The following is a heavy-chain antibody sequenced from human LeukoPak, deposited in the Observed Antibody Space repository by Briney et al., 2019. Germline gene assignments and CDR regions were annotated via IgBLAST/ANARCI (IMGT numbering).Heavy chain of an antibody. CDR2: INWNGGST. J-gene: IGHJ5*02. CDR1: GFTFDDYG. V-gene: IGHV3-20*04. Sequence: GGSLRLSCAASGFTFDDYGMSWVRQAPGKGLEWVSGINWNGGSTGYADSVKGRFTISRDNAKNTLYLQMNSLRAEDTAVYYCARDLGSMTTEYWFDPWGQGTLVTVSS. CDR3: ARDLGSMTTEYWFDP. D-gene: IGHD4-17*01.